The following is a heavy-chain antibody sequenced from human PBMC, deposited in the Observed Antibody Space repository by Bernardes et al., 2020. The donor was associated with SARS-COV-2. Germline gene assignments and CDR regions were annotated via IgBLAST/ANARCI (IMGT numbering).Heavy chain of an antibody. D-gene: IGHD6-19*01. CDR1: GFTFRSHA. J-gene: IGHJ4*02. V-gene: IGHV3-64D*06. CDR2: ISSDGSNT. Sequence: SLLLSFASSGFTFRSHAMQWVRQAPGKGPVYVSGISSDGSNTYYVDSVKGRFTISRDNPKNTLYLEMSSLRVEDTAVYYCVNSFSQAVTGTFTWGQGTLVTVSS. CDR3: VNSFSQAVTGTFT.